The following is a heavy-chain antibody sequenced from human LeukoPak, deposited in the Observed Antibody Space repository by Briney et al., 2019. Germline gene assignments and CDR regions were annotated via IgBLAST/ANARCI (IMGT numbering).Heavy chain of an antibody. CDR1: GGSITSYF. CDR3: AQKAPFSPAYSQQ. V-gene: IGHV4-59*01. CDR2: IYHSGTT. J-gene: IGHJ1*01. D-gene: IGHD2/OR15-2a*01. Sequence: PSETLSLTCTVSGGSITSYFWTWIRQPPGKGLEWIGHIYHSGTTNYNPSLKSRVTISVDTSKNQFSLRLSSVTAADTAVYYCAQKAPFSPAYSQQWGQGTLVTVSS.